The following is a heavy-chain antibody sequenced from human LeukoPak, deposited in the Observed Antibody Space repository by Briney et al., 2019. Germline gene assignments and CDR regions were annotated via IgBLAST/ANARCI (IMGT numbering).Heavy chain of an antibody. Sequence: SVKVSCKTSGFTFTNSAVQWVRQARGQRLEWIGWIVVGSSNTDYTQKFQERVTITRDMSTGTAYMELSSLRSEDTAVYYCAARPGGYASLDIWGQGTMVTVSS. D-gene: IGHD3-16*01. V-gene: IGHV1-58*01. CDR3: AARPGGYASLDI. CDR2: IVVGSSNT. J-gene: IGHJ3*02. CDR1: GFTFTNSA.